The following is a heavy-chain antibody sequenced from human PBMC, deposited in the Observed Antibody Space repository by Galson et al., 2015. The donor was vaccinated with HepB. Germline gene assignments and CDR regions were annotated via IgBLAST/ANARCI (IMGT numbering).Heavy chain of an antibody. V-gene: IGHV1-58*02. J-gene: IGHJ4*02. CDR2: IVVGSGNT. D-gene: IGHD6-13*01. CDR1: GFTFTSSA. CDR3: AAARSAYSSSWLNFDY. Sequence: SVKVSCKASGFTFTSSAMQWVRQARGQRLEWIGWIVVGSGNTNYAQKFQERVTITRDMSTSTACMELSSLRSEDTAVYYCAAARSAYSSSWLNFDYWGQGTLVTVSS.